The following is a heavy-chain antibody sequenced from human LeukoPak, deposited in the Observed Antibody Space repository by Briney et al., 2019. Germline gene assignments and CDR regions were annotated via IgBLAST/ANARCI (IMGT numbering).Heavy chain of an antibody. V-gene: IGHV7-4-1*02. CDR2: INTNTGNP. Sequence: GASVKVSCKASGYTFTSHVINWVRQAPGQGREWMGWINTNTGNPTYAQGFTGRFVFSLDTSVSTAYLQISSLKAEDTAVYYCARATSSRVLMVYAMVPFDYWGQGTLVTVSS. CDR1: GYTFTSHV. J-gene: IGHJ4*02. CDR3: ARATSSRVLMVYAMVPFDY. D-gene: IGHD2-8*01.